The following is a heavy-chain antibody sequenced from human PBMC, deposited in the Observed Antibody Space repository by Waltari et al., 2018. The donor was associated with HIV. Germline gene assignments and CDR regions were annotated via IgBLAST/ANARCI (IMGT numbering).Heavy chain of an antibody. Sequence: QLQLQESGPGLVKPSETLSLTCTVSGGSISSSNYYWGWIRQPPGKGLEWIGSIYYSGGTYYNPSLKSRVTISVDTSKNQFSLKLSSVTAADTAVYYCARHRRNDIGDYWGQGTLVTVSS. CDR1: GGSISSSNYY. V-gene: IGHV4-39*01. D-gene: IGHD3-9*01. CDR3: ARHRRNDIGDY. J-gene: IGHJ4*02. CDR2: IYYSGGT.